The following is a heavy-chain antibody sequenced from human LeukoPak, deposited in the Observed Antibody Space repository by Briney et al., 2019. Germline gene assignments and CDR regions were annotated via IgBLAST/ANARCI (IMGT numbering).Heavy chain of an antibody. V-gene: IGHV4-59*08. CDR1: GGSISSYY. CDR2: IYYSGST. J-gene: IGHJ4*02. CDR3: AAGYGSGSYYFDY. D-gene: IGHD3-10*01. Sequence: SETLSLTCTVSGGSISSYYWSWIRQPPGKGLDWIGYIYYSGSTNYNPSLKSRVPTSVDTSKNQFSLKLSSVTAADTAVYYCAAGYGSGSYYFDYWGQGTLVTVSS.